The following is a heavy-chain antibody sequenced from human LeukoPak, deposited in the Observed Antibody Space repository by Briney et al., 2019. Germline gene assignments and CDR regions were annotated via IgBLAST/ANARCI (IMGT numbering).Heavy chain of an antibody. J-gene: IGHJ4*02. Sequence: GGSLRLSCAASGFTFSSYSMVWVRQAPGKGLEWVSGISGGGGSTYYADSVKGRFTISRDNSKNTLYLQMNSLRAEDTAVYYCVRQQTPHGNFDYWGQGTLVTVSS. D-gene: IGHD1-1*01. CDR3: VRQQTPHGNFDY. V-gene: IGHV3-23*01. CDR1: GFTFSSYS. CDR2: ISGGGGST.